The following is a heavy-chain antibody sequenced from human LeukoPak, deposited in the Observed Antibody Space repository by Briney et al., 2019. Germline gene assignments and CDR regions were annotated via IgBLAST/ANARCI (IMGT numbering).Heavy chain of an antibody. V-gene: IGHV1-3*01. CDR1: GYTFTSYA. J-gene: IGHJ4*02. Sequence: GASVKVSCKASGYTFTSYAMHWVRQAPGQRLEWMGWINADNGNTKYSQKFQGRVTITRDTSASTAYMELSSLRSEDTAVYYCASGPDVYYYDSSGYSPFVYWGQGTLVTVSS. CDR3: ASGPDVYYYDSSGYSPFVY. D-gene: IGHD3-22*01. CDR2: INADNGNT.